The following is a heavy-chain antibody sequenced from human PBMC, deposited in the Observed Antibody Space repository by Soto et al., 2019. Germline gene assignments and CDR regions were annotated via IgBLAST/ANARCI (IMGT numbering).Heavy chain of an antibody. CDR3: ARESGSVYYDSSGYYDGWFDP. CDR1: GYTFTSYY. CDR2: INPSGGST. J-gene: IGHJ5*02. D-gene: IGHD3-22*01. Sequence: ASMKVSCKASGYTFTSYYMHWVRQAPGQGLEWMGIINPSGGSTSYAQKFQGRVTMTRDTSTSTVYMELSSLRSEDTAVYYCARESGSVYYDSSGYYDGWFDPWGQGTLVTVSS. V-gene: IGHV1-46*01.